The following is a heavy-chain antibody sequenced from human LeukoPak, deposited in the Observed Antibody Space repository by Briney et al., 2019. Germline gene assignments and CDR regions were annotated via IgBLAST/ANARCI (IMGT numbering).Heavy chain of an antibody. Sequence: GGSLRLSCAASGFTFSSYSMNWVRQAPGKGLEWVSYISAISSSSTYYADSVKGRFTISRDNSKNTLYLQMNSLRAEDTAVYYCARDRTYYDSSGYSGRDAFDIWGQGTMVTVSS. CDR3: ARDRTYYDSSGYSGRDAFDI. CDR1: GFTFSSYS. CDR2: ISAISSSST. V-gene: IGHV3-48*01. J-gene: IGHJ3*02. D-gene: IGHD3-22*01.